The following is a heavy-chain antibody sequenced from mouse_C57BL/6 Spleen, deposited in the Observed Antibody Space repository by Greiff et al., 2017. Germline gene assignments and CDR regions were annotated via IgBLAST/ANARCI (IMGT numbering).Heavy chain of an antibody. CDR1: GYTFTSYW. V-gene: IGHV1-64*01. CDR3: AREGLAWFAY. Sequence: QVQLQQSGAELVKPGASVKLSCKASGYTFTSYWMHWVKQRPGQGLEWIGMIHPNSGSTNYNEKFKSKATLTVDKSSSTAYMQLSSLTSEDSAVYYCAREGLAWFAYWGQGTLVTVSA. CDR2: IHPNSGST. D-gene: IGHD3-1*01. J-gene: IGHJ3*01.